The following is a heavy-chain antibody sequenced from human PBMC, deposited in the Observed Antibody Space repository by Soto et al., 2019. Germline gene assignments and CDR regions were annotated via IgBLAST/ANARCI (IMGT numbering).Heavy chain of an antibody. CDR1: GFTFSAYA. D-gene: IGHD2-8*01. CDR2: LVGSGDDI. J-gene: IGHJ3*01. CDR3: ANDAVANNGVWEAYDL. V-gene: IGHV3-23*01. Sequence: EVQLLESGGGLVQPGGSLRLSCAASGFTFSAYAMSWVRQAPGKGLQWVSGLVGSGDDIHYAASVRGRFTVSRDNSKNILFLQMNSLRAEDTAVYYCANDAVANNGVWEAYDLWGQGTKVTVSS.